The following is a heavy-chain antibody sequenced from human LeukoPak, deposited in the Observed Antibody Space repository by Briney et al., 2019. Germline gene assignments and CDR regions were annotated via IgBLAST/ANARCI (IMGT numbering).Heavy chain of an antibody. D-gene: IGHD3-9*01. CDR2: IYYSGST. V-gene: IGHV4-59*08. Sequence: SETLSLTCTVSGGSISSYYWSWIRQPPGKGLEWIGYIYYSGSTNYNPSLKSRVTISVDTSKNQFSLKLSSVTAADTAVYYCARNPPFYDILTGYSLPYYYYYMDVWGKGTTVTVSS. J-gene: IGHJ6*03. CDR1: GGSISSYY. CDR3: ARNPPFYDILTGYSLPYYYYYMDV.